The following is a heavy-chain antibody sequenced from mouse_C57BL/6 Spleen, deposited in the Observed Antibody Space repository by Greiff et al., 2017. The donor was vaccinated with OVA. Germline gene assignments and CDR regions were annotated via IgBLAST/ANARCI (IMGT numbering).Heavy chain of an antibody. CDR2: IYPSDSET. CDR3: AREDLNYYGSSLDY. CDR1: GYTFTSYW. D-gene: IGHD1-1*01. V-gene: IGHV1-61*01. J-gene: IGHJ2*01. Sequence: VKLQQPGAELVRPGSSVKLSCKASGYTFTSYWMDWVKQRPGQGLEWIGNIYPSDSETHYNQKFKDKATLTVDKSSSTAYMQLSSLTSEDSAVYYCAREDLNYYGSSLDYWGQGTTLTVSS.